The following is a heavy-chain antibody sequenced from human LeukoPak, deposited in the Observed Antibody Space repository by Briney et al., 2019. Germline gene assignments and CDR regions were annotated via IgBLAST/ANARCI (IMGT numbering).Heavy chain of an antibody. CDR2: INPNSGGT. Sequence: ASVKVSCKASGYTFTGYYMHWVRQAPGQGLEWMGWINPNSGGTNYAQKFQGRVTMTRDTSISTAYMELSGLRSDDTAVYYCARGLSVVVPAANLYWGQGTLVTVSS. CDR1: GYTFTGYY. J-gene: IGHJ4*02. D-gene: IGHD2-2*01. V-gene: IGHV1-2*02. CDR3: ARGLSVVVPAANLY.